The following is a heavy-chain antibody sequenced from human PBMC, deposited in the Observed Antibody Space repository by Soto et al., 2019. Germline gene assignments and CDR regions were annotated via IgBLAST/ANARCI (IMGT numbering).Heavy chain of an antibody. Sequence: GGSLRLSCAASGLTFKDHWMSWVRQPPGKGLEWVANIKHDGSEKNYVESLKGRFTISRDNAKNSLYLQMDSLRGDDTAVYLCARDSGAGRCMSKHYPGLNFWGQGTRVTVSS. CDR2: IKHDGSEK. V-gene: IGHV3-7*01. D-gene: IGHD3-10*01. CDR1: GLTFKDHW. J-gene: IGHJ6*02. CDR3: ARDSGAGRCMSKHYPGLNF.